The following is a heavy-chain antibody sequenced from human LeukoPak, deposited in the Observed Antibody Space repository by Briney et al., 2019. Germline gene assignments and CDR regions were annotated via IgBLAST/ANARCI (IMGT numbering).Heavy chain of an antibody. CDR2: ISATSTYI. CDR1: GFTFSSHS. D-gene: IGHD6-25*01. Sequence: NSGGSLRLSCAASGFTFSSHSMNWVRQAPGKGLEWVSSISATSTYIHYADSVKGRFTISRDNAKNSLYLQMSTLRAEDTAVYYCAREAYSSASGYYYGLDVWGQGTTVTVSS. V-gene: IGHV3-21*01. J-gene: IGHJ6*02. CDR3: AREAYSSASGYYYGLDV.